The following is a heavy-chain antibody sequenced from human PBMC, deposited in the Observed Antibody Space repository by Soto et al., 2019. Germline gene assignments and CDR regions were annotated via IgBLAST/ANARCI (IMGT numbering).Heavy chain of an antibody. CDR1: GFTVSSKY. Sequence: EVQLVESGGGLVQPGGSLRLSCAASGFTVSSKYMSWVRQAPGKGLEWVSLIQSGGPTYYADSVKGRFTISRDTSENTVHLQMASLRAEDTAVYYCARDDVLCDGGRCYGVPLDVWGKVTTVTVSS. V-gene: IGHV3-66*01. CDR2: IQSGGPT. D-gene: IGHD2-15*01. CDR3: ARDDVLCDGGRCYGVPLDV. J-gene: IGHJ6*03.